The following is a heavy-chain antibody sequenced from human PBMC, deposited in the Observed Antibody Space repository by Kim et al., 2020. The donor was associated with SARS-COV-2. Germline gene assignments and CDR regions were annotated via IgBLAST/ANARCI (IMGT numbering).Heavy chain of an antibody. CDR2: MNPNSGNT. Sequence: ASVKVSCKASGYTFTSYDINWVRQATGQGLEWMGWMNPNSGNTGYAQKFQGRVTMTRNTSISTAYMELSSLRSEDTAVYYCARVGTMVRGVYLSRYYYYGMDVWGQGTTVTVSS. D-gene: IGHD3-10*01. CDR3: ARVGTMVRGVYLSRYYYYGMDV. CDR1: GYTFTSYD. V-gene: IGHV1-8*01. J-gene: IGHJ6*02.